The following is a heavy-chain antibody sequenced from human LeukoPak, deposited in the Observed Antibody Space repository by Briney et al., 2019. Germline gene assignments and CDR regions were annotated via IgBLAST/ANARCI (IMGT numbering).Heavy chain of an antibody. V-gene: IGHV3-23*01. CDR1: GFTFSSYG. D-gene: IGHD6-19*01. CDR2: ISGSGDST. J-gene: IGHJ4*02. Sequence: GSLRPSCASSGFTFSSYGMGLVRQAPGEGPELVSAISGSGDSTYYADSVKGRFTISRDNSKNTLYLQMNSLRAEDTAVYYCAKERLDIAVAGYWGQGTLVTVSS. CDR3: AKERLDIAVAGY.